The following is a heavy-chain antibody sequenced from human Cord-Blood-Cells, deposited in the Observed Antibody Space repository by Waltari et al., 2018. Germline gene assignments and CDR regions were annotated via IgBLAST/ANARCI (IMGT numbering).Heavy chain of an antibody. V-gene: IGHV1-24*01. Sequence: QVQLVQSGAEVKKPGASVKVSCKVSGYTLTELSMHWVRQAPGKGLEWMGGFDPEDGETIYEKKFQGRVTMTEDTSTDTAYMELSSLRSEDTAVYYCSHIPNYYYGMDVWGQGTTVTVSS. CDR3: SHIPNYYYGMDV. CDR2: FDPEDGET. J-gene: IGHJ6*02. CDR1: GYTLTELS.